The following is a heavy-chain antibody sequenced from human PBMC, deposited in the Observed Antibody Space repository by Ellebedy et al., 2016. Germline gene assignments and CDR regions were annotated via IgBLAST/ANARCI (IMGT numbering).Heavy chain of an antibody. J-gene: IGHJ4*02. Sequence: GESLKISCAASGFTFSSYNMNWVRQAPGKGPEWVSSISSSSSYIYYADSVKGRFTISRDNAKNSLYLQMNSLRAEDTAVYYCARDLGSITVWGQGTLVTVSS. D-gene: IGHD6-19*01. CDR2: ISSSSSYI. V-gene: IGHV3-21*01. CDR3: ARDLGSITV. CDR1: GFTFSSYN.